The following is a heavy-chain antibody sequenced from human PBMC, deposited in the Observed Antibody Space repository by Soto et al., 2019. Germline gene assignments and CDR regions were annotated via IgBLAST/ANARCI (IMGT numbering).Heavy chain of an antibody. CDR2: IIPIFGTA. D-gene: IGHD3-22*01. CDR3: ARDHRNTISGYSYWWFDP. J-gene: IGHJ5*02. V-gene: IGHV1-69*13. Sequence: SVKVSFKASGGTFSSYAISRVRQAPGQGLEWMGGIIPIFGTANYAQKFQGRVTITADESTSTAYMELSSLRSEDTAVYYCARDHRNTISGYSYWWFDPWGQGTLVTVSS. CDR1: GGTFSSYA.